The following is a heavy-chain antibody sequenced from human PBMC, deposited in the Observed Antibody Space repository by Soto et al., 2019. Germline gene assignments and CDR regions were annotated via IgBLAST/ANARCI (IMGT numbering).Heavy chain of an antibody. Sequence: SGPTLVNPTQTLTLTCTFSGFSLSTSGVGVGWIRQPPGKALEWLALIYWNDDKRYSPSLKSRLTITKDTSKNQVVLTMTNMDPVDTATYYCAHSSRRRTIFGVGKNSMDVWGQGTTVTVSS. CDR2: IYWNDDK. CDR1: GFSLSTSGVG. CDR3: AHSSRRRTIFGVGKNSMDV. D-gene: IGHD3-3*01. J-gene: IGHJ6*02. V-gene: IGHV2-5*01.